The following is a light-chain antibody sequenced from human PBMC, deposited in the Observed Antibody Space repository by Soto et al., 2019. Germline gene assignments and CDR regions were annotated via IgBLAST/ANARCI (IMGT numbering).Light chain of an antibody. CDR3: QQYESFVT. CDR1: QSVSRS. Sequence: DIQMTQSPSALSASVGDRVTLTCRASQSVSRSLAWYRQSPGKAPQVLIDDVSTLQSGVSSRFSGSGYETEFTLTINSVQPDDFATYYCQQYESFVTFGQGTKLE. V-gene: IGKV1-5*01. J-gene: IGKJ2*01. CDR2: DVS.